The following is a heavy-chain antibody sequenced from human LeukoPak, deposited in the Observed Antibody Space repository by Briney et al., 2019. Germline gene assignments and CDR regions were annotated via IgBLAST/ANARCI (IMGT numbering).Heavy chain of an antibody. CDR1: GYTHTELS. Sequence: ASVKVSCKVSGYTHTELSMHWVRQAPGKGLEWMGGFDPEDGETIYAQKFQGRVTMTEDTSTDTAYMELSSLRSEDTAVYYCATDKRMNDYVWGSYRPYFDYWGQGTLVTVSS. D-gene: IGHD3-16*02. J-gene: IGHJ4*02. V-gene: IGHV1-24*01. CDR2: FDPEDGET. CDR3: ATDKRMNDYVWGSYRPYFDY.